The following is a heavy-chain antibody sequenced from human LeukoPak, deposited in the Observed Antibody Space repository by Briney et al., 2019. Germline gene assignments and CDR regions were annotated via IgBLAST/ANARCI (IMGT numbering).Heavy chain of an antibody. D-gene: IGHD6-19*01. CDR2: IYTSGSS. CDR3: ARDISVAGSFLLFDY. CDR1: GGSISSYY. J-gene: IGHJ4*02. Sequence: CETLSLTCTVSGGSISSYYWSRIRQPAGKGLEWIGRIYTSGSSNSNPSLKSRVTMSADTSKNQFSLKLSSVTAADTAVYYCARDISVAGSFLLFDYWGQRSLVTVSS. V-gene: IGHV4-4*07.